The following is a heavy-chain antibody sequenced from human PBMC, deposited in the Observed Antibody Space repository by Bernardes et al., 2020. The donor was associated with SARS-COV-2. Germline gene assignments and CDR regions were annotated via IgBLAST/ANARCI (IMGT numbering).Heavy chain of an antibody. D-gene: IGHD2-2*02. J-gene: IGHJ4*02. CDR3: ARGHGVVVPPAIGRLYYFDY. V-gene: IGHV4-34*01. CDR2: INHSGST. Sequence: SETLSLTCAVYGGSFSGYYWNWIRQPPGKGLEWIGEINHSGSTNFNPSLKSRVTISVDTSKNQFSLKLSSVTAADTAVYYCARGHGVVVPPAIGRLYYFDYWGQGTLVTVSS. CDR1: GGSFSGYY.